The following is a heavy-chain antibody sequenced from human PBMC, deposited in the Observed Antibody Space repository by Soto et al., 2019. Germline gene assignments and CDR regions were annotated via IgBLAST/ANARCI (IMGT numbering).Heavy chain of an antibody. Sequence: ASVKVSCKASGYTFTSYYMHWVRQAPGQGLEWMGIINPSGGSTSYAQKFQGRVTMTRDTSTSTVYMELSSLRSEDTAVYYCARGVSTVPYYYYYAMDVWGQGTTVTVSS. CDR2: INPSGGST. J-gene: IGHJ6*02. D-gene: IGHD4-4*01. CDR3: ARGVSTVPYYYYYAMDV. V-gene: IGHV1-46*01. CDR1: GYTFTSYY.